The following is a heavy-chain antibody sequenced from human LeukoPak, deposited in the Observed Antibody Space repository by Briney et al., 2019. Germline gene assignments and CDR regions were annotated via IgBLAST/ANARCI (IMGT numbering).Heavy chain of an antibody. V-gene: IGHV3-53*01. J-gene: IGHJ4*02. CDR3: ARDRNSDFHLGY. Sequence: PGGSLRLSCAASGFTVSSSYMSWVRQAPGKGLEWVSLIYSGGSTYYADSVKGRFTIYRDNSKNTLYLQMNSLRAEDTAVYYCARDRNSDFHLGYWGLGTLVTVSS. CDR2: IYSGGST. D-gene: IGHD2/OR15-2a*01. CDR1: GFTVSSSY.